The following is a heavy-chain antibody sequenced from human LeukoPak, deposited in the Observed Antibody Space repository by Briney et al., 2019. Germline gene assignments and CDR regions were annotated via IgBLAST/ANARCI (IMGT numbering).Heavy chain of an antibody. CDR1: GNTLTGYY. CDR3: ARGDSSSWHLDY. J-gene: IGHJ4*02. V-gene: IGHV1-2*02. D-gene: IGHD6-13*01. CDR2: ISPYSGGT. Sequence: ASVTVSFKSSGNTLTGYYIHWVRQAPGQGLEWMGWISPYSGGTNYAQKFQGRVTMTRDTSITTAYMEVHRLTSDDTAVYYCARGDSSSWHLDYWGQGSLVTVSS.